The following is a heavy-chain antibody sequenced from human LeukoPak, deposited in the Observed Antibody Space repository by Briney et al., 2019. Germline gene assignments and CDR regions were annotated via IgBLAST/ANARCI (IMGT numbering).Heavy chain of an antibody. V-gene: IGHV4-30-2*01. D-gene: IGHD3-16*01. J-gene: IGHJ4*02. CDR3: AREGGDGYFDY. Sequence: PSETLSLTCAVSGVSISSGGYSWRWIRQPPGKGLEWIGYIYHSGSTYYNPSLKSRVTISVDRSKNQFSLKLSSVTAADTAVYYCAREGGDGYFDYWGQGTLVTVSS. CDR2: IYHSGST. CDR1: GVSISSGGYS.